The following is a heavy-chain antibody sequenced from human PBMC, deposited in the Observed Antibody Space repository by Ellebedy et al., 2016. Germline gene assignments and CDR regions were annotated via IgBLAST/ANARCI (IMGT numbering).Heavy chain of an antibody. J-gene: IGHJ4*02. Sequence: GESLKISCAASGFTFDDYAMHWVRQIPGKGLEWVSLITWNGDSTYYIDSVKGRFIISRDNSRNSLYLQMNSLRSEDTALYYCAKDKRIGAPDNYFDYWGPGTLVTVSS. D-gene: IGHD2-21*01. CDR1: GFTFDDYA. V-gene: IGHV3-43D*03. CDR3: AKDKRIGAPDNYFDY. CDR2: ITWNGDST.